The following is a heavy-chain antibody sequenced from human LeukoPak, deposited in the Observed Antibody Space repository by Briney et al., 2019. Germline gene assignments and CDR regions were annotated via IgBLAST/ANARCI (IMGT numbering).Heavy chain of an antibody. CDR1: GYTFTSYY. Sequence: ASVKVSCKASGYTFTSYYMRWVRQAPGQGLEWMGIINPNSGGTNYAQKFQGRVTMTRDTSISTAYMELSRLRSDDTAVYYCAIDSSGYLVGWGQGTLVTVSS. D-gene: IGHD3-22*01. CDR2: INPNSGGT. CDR3: AIDSSGYLVG. V-gene: IGHV1-2*02. J-gene: IGHJ4*02.